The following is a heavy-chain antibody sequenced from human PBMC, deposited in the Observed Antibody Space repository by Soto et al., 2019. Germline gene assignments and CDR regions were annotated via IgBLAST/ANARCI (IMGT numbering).Heavy chain of an antibody. CDR3: AKDEGKEGGSYYFDY. J-gene: IGHJ4*02. CDR2: ISGSGGST. V-gene: IGHV3-23*01. CDR1: GFTFSSYA. Sequence: GGSLRLSCAASGFTFSSYAMSWVRQAPGKGLEWVSAISGSGGSTYYADSVKGRFTISRDNSKNTLYLQMNSLRAEDTAVYYCAKDEGKEGGSYYFDYWGQGTLVTVSS. D-gene: IGHD1-26*01.